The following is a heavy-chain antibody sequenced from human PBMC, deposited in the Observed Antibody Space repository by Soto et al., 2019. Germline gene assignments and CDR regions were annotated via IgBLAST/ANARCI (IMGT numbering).Heavy chain of an antibody. CDR3: ARGGIVVVRGRNWFDP. D-gene: IGHD2-2*01. J-gene: IGHJ5*02. CDR2: INHSGST. V-gene: IGHV4-34*01. Sequence: PSETLSLTCDVYGGSFSGYYWSWIRQPPGKGLEWIGEINHSGSTNYNPSLKSRVTISVDTSKNQFSLKLSSVTAADTAVYYCARGGIVVVRGRNWFDPRGQGTLVTGSS. CDR1: GGSFSGYY.